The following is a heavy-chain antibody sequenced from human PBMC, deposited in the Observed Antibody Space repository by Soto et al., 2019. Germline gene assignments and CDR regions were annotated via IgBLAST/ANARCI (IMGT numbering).Heavy chain of an antibody. CDR2: IYYSGST. CDR1: GDSVSSNNYY. J-gene: IGHJ5*02. CDR3: ARETAVANWFDP. D-gene: IGHD6-19*01. Sequence: SETLSLTCTVSGDSVSSNNYYWSWIRQNPGKGLEWIGYIYYSGSTNYNPSLKSRVTISLDTSTNQFSLKLSSVTAADTAVYYCARETAVANWFDPWGQGTLVTVSS. V-gene: IGHV4-61*01.